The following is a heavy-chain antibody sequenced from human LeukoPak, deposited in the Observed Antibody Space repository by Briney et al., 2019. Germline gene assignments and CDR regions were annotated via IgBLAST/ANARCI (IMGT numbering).Heavy chain of an antibody. CDR3: AKVLITVFGVVRYDAFDV. Sequence: GGSLRLSCAASGFTFSNYAMSWVRQAPGKGLEWVSAISDDGGSTYYADSVKGRFTISRDNSKNTLYLQMNSLRAEDTAIYYCAKVLITVFGVVRYDAFDVWGQGTMVTASS. D-gene: IGHD3-3*01. J-gene: IGHJ3*01. CDR2: ISDDGGST. CDR1: GFTFSNYA. V-gene: IGHV3-23*01.